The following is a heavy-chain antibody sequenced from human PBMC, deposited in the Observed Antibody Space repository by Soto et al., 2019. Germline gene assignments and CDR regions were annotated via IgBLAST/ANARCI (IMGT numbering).Heavy chain of an antibody. CDR1: GGTFSSYA. J-gene: IGHJ6*02. CDR2: IIPIFGTA. V-gene: IGHV1-69*06. D-gene: IGHD6-13*01. Sequence: QVQLVQSGAEVKKPGSPVKVSCKASGGTFSSYAISWVRQAPGQGLEWMGGIIPIFGTANYAQKFQGRVTITADKSTSTAYMELSSLRSEDTAVYYCARDQGIAATTNYYYYYGMDVWGQGTTVTVSS. CDR3: ARDQGIAATTNYYYYYGMDV.